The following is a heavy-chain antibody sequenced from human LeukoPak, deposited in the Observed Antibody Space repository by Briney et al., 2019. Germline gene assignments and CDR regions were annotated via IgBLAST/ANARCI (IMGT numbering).Heavy chain of an antibody. D-gene: IGHD2-15*01. J-gene: IGHJ3*02. CDR3: ARVFSILQSGAFDI. CDR2: IIPIFGTA. V-gene: IGHV1-69*13. Sequence: GASVKVSCKASGGTFSSYAISWVRQAPGQGLEWMGGIIPIFGTANYAQKFQGRVTITADESTSTAYMELSSLRSEDTAVYYCARVFSILQSGAFDIWGQGTMVTVSS. CDR1: GGTFSSYA.